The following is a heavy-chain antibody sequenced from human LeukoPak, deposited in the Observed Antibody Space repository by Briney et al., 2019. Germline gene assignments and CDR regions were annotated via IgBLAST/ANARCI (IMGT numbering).Heavy chain of an antibody. CDR1: GFTFSSYS. D-gene: IGHD3-3*01. CDR2: ISSSSSYI. Sequence: PGGSLRLSCAASGFTFSSYSMNWVRQAPGKGLEWVSSISSSSSYIYYADSVKGRFTISRDNAKNSLYLQMNSLRAEDTAVYYCAGGLIEHDFWSGSNIDYWGQGTLVTVSS. J-gene: IGHJ4*01. V-gene: IGHV3-21*01. CDR3: AGGLIEHDFWSGSNIDY.